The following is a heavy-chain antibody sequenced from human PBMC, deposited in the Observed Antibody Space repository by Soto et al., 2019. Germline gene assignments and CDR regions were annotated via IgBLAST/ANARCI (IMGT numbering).Heavy chain of an antibody. Sequence: GGSLRLSCAASGFTFSNAWMSWVRQAPGKGLEWVGRIKSKTDGGTTDYAAPVKGRFTISRDDSKNTLYLQMNSLKTEDTAVYYCTTAFSYSSSLGFDYWGQGTLVTVSS. CDR3: TTAFSYSSSLGFDY. CDR1: GFTFSNAW. D-gene: IGHD6-13*01. CDR2: IKSKTDGGTT. V-gene: IGHV3-15*01. J-gene: IGHJ4*02.